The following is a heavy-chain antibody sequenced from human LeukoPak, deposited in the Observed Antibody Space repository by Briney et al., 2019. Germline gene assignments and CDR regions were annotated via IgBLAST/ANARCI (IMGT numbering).Heavy chain of an antibody. CDR1: GFTFNTYT. J-gene: IGHJ4*02. D-gene: IGHD6-13*01. V-gene: IGHV3-21*01. Sequence: GGSLRLSCAASGFTFNTYTMNWVRQAPGKGLEWVSSISSGTSYIYYADSVKGRYTISRDNAKNSLYLQMNSLRAEDTAVYYCARANSSSSAFDYWGQGTLVTVSS. CDR3: ARANSSSSAFDY. CDR2: ISSGTSYI.